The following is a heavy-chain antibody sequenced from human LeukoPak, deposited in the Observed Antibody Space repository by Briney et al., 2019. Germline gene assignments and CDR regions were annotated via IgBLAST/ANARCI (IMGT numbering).Heavy chain of an antibody. CDR1: GFTFSSYG. J-gene: IGHJ4*02. Sequence: GGSLRLSCAASGFTFSSYGMHWVRQAPGKGLEWVAVISYDGSNKYYADSVKGRFTISRDNSKNTLYLQMNSLRAEDTAVYYCAFGGYPYWFDYWGQGTLVTVSS. V-gene: IGHV3-30*03. D-gene: IGHD3-16*01. CDR2: ISYDGSNK. CDR3: AFGGYPYWFDY.